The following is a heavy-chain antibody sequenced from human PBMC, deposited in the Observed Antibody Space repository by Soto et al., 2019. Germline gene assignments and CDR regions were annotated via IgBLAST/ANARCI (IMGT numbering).Heavy chain of an antibody. CDR2: IYYSGST. CDR1: GGSISSYY. Sequence: QVQLQESGPGLVKPSETLSLTCTVSGGSISSYYWSWIRQPPGKGLEWIGYIYYSGSTNYNPSLKSRVTISVDTSKNQFSLKLSSVTAADTAVYYCAREGVWFGEKLGYFDYWGQGTLVTVSS. V-gene: IGHV4-59*01. D-gene: IGHD3-10*01. CDR3: AREGVWFGEKLGYFDY. J-gene: IGHJ4*02.